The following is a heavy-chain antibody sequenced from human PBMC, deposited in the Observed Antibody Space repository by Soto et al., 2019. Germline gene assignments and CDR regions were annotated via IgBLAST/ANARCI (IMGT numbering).Heavy chain of an antibody. CDR3: ARTAYCGGDCYSSCFDP. D-gene: IGHD2-21*02. J-gene: IGHJ5*02. CDR2: IIPIFGTA. V-gene: IGHV1-69*12. CDR1: GGTFSSYA. Sequence: QVQLVQSGAEVKKPGSSVKVSCKASGGTFSSYAISWVRQAPGQGLEWMGGIIPIFGTANYAQKFQGSVSITADDSTSTAYMELSSLRSEDTAVYYCARTAYCGGDCYSSCFDPWGQGTLVTVSS.